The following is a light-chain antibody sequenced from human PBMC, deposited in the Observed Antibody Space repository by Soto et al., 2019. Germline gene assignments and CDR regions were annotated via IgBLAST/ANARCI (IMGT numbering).Light chain of an antibody. CDR1: QSVGRD. J-gene: IGKJ3*01. V-gene: IGKV3-15*01. Sequence: EIVMPQSPATLSVSPGEGATLSCRASQSVGRDLAWYQQKPGQAPRLLIYGASTRATGIPARFTGSGSGTEFTLAINSLQSEGFAVYWCQQYNTWPPAFGPGTTVDIK. CDR2: GAS. CDR3: QQYNTWPPA.